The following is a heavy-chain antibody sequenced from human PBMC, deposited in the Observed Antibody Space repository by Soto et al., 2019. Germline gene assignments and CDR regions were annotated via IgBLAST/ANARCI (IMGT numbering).Heavy chain of an antibody. V-gene: IGHV3-48*02. J-gene: IGHJ6*02. CDR1: GFTFSSYS. CDR2: ISSSSSTI. Sequence: GGSLRLSCAASGFTFSSYSMNWVRQAPGKGLEWVSYISSSSSTIYYADSVKGRFTISRDNAKNSLYLQMNSLRDEDTAVYYCARDQSIYGGYSYGYMSYYYYGMDVWGQGTTVTVSS. D-gene: IGHD5-18*01. CDR3: ARDQSIYGGYSYGYMSYYYYGMDV.